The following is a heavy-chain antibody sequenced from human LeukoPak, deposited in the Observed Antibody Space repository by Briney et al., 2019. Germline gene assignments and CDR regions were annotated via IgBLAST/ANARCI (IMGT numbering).Heavy chain of an antibody. J-gene: IGHJ6*03. V-gene: IGHV3-48*01. CDR3: ARDGSPSFYYYYMEV. CDR2: ISMKSKSI. D-gene: IGHD2-2*03. Sequence: GGSLRLSCAASGFTFSNNWMSWVRQTPGKGLEWVSYISMKSKSIYYADSVRGRFIISRDNGKNSLSLQMNSLTAEDTAIYYCARDGSPSFYYYYMEVWGEGTTVTVSS. CDR1: GFTFSNNW.